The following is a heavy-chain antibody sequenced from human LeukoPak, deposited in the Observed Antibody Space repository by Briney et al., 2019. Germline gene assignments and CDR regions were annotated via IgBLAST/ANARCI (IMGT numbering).Heavy chain of an antibody. CDR3: ARVVYYSGSYHHDY. CDR1: GGFISSYY. V-gene: IGHV4-59*01. Sequence: PSETLSLTCTVSGGFISSYYWSWIRQPPGKGLEWIGYIYYSGSTNYNPSLKSRVTISVDTSKNQFSLKLSSVTAADTAVYYCARVVYYSGSYHHDYWGQGTLVTVSS. CDR2: IYYSGST. D-gene: IGHD1-26*01. J-gene: IGHJ4*02.